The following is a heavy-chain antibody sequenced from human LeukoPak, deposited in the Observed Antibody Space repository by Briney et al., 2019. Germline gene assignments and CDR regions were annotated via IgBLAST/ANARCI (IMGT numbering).Heavy chain of an antibody. Sequence: PSETLSLTCTVSGGSVSSGSYYWSWIRQPPGKGLEWIGYIYYSGSTNYNPSLKSRVTISVDTSKNQFSLKLSSVTAADTAVYYCARSIMITSQFDYWGQGTLVTVSS. D-gene: IGHD3-16*01. CDR3: ARSIMITSQFDY. CDR2: IYYSGST. V-gene: IGHV4-61*01. CDR1: GGSVSSGSYY. J-gene: IGHJ4*02.